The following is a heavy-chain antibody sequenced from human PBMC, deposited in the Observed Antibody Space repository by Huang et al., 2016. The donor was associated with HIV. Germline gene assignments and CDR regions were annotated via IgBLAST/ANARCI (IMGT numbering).Heavy chain of an antibody. CDR1: GGSFSGYY. D-gene: IGHD1-1*01. CDR2: IHHSGSP. Sequence: QVQLQQWGAGLLKPSETLSLTCAVYGGSFSGYYWSWIRQSPGKGLEWIGEIHHSGSPNHNPSLKSRLTISVDTSKNQFSLKLSSGTAADTAVYYCARERMMSWLDDHDAFDIWGQGTMVTVSS. J-gene: IGHJ3*02. V-gene: IGHV4-34*01. CDR3: ARERMMSWLDDHDAFDI.